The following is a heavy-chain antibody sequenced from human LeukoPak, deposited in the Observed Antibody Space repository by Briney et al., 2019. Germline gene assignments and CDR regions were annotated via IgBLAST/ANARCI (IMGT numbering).Heavy chain of an antibody. CDR3: ARRIGVWGHTAMVTGDFDI. D-gene: IGHD5-18*01. Sequence: GASVKVSCKASGYTFTSYDINWVRQATGQGLEWMGWMNPNSGNTGYAQKFQGRVTITRNTSISTAYMELSRLRSDDTAVYYCARRIGVWGHTAMVTGDFDIWGQGTMVTVSS. CDR2: MNPNSGNT. CDR1: GYTFTSYD. V-gene: IGHV1-8*03. J-gene: IGHJ3*02.